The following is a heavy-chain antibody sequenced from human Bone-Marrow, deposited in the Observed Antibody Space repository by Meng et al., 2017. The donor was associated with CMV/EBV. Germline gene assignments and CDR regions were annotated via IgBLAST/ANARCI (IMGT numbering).Heavy chain of an antibody. J-gene: IGHJ3*02. Sequence: GGSLRLSCAASGFTFSSYGMHWVRQAPGKGLEWVAFIRYDGSNKYYADSVKGRFTISRDNSKHTLYLQMNSLRAEDTPVYYCSNLHSSGVGVDAFDIWGQGTMVTVSS. V-gene: IGHV3-30*02. CDR3: SNLHSSGVGVDAFDI. CDR1: GFTFSSYG. CDR2: IRYDGSNK. D-gene: IGHD3-22*01.